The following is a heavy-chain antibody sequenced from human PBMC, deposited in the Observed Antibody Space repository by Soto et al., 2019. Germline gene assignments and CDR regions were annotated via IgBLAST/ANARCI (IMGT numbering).Heavy chain of an antibody. CDR1: GFTFSSYD. V-gene: IGHV3-64*01. J-gene: IGHJ5*02. CDR2: ISSNGGTT. CDR3: VRRVSGNYDH. Sequence: EVQLAESGGGMVQPGGSLRLSCVASGFTFSSYDMHWVRQPPGKGLEYVSSISSNGGTTYYGNSVKGRFTISRDNSKNTLYLQMGSLRAEDMAVYYCVRRVSGNYDHWGQGTLVTVSS. D-gene: IGHD1-7*01.